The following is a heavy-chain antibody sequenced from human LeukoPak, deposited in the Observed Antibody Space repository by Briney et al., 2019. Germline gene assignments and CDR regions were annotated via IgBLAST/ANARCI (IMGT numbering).Heavy chain of an antibody. CDR3: ARSYSSSRGTFDY. D-gene: IGHD6-6*01. CDR2: ITSSSSYI. CDR1: GFTFSSYA. J-gene: IGHJ4*02. V-gene: IGHV3-21*01. Sequence: GGSLRLSCAASGFTFSSYAMNWVRQAPGKGLEWVSSITSSSSYIYYADSVKGRFTISRDNAKNSLYLQMNSLRAEDTAVYYCARSYSSSRGTFDYWGQGTLVTVSS.